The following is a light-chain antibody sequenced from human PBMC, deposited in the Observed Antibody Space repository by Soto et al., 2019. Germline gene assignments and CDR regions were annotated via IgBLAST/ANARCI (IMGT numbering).Light chain of an antibody. CDR1: QSICSY. CDR3: QQSYSTPWT. J-gene: IGKJ1*01. Sequence: DIQMTQSPSSLSASVGDRVTITCRASQSICSYFNWYQQKPGKAPKLLIYAASALESGVPSRFSGSGSGTDFTLTISSLQPGDFATYYCQQSYSTPWTFGQGTKVDI. CDR2: AAS. V-gene: IGKV1-39*01.